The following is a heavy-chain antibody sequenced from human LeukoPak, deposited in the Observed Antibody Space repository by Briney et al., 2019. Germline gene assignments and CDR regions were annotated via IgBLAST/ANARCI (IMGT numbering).Heavy chain of an antibody. D-gene: IGHD4-23*01. CDR2: ISSSGSTI. J-gene: IGHJ4*02. V-gene: IGHV3-48*03. CDR3: AKDIGDDYGGYNDY. CDR1: GFTFSSYE. Sequence: GGSLRLSCAASGFTFSSYEMNWVRQAPGKGLEWVSYISSSGSTIYYADSVKGRFTISRDNSKNTLYLQMNSLRAEDTAVYYCAKDIGDDYGGYNDYWGQGTLVTVSS.